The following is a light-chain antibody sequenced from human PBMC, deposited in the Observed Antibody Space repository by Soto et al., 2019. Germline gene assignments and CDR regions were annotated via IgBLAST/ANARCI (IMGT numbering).Light chain of an antibody. V-gene: IGKV3-15*01. Sequence: EIVMTQSPATLSVSPGERATLSCRASQSVSSNLAWYQQKPGQAPRLLIYGASTRATGIPARFSGSGSGTEFTLTLSRLQSEDFAVYCCQQYNNWGTFGQGTKVEI. CDR2: GAS. J-gene: IGKJ1*01. CDR1: QSVSSN. CDR3: QQYNNWGT.